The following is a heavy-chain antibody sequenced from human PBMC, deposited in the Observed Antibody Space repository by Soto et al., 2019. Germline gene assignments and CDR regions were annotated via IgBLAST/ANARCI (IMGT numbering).Heavy chain of an antibody. D-gene: IGHD4-17*01. Sequence: QVQLVQSGAEVKKPGASVKVSCKASGYTFTSYDINWVRQATGQGLEWMGWMNPNSGNTGYAQKFQGRVTMTRNTSXSXXYLELSSLRSEDTAVYYCARTSGGDPDYYYYGMDVWGQGTTVTVSS. J-gene: IGHJ6*02. V-gene: IGHV1-8*01. CDR1: GYTFTSYD. CDR3: ARTSGGDPDYYYYGMDV. CDR2: MNPNSGNT.